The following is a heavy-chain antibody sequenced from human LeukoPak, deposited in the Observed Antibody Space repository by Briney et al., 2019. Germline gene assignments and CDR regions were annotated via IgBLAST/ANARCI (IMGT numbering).Heavy chain of an antibody. CDR3: AREGGSGSFIDY. V-gene: IGHV4-39*07. CDR2: IYYSGST. J-gene: IGHJ4*02. Sequence: SETLTLTCTVSGASIRSSRYYWGWIRQPPGKGLEWIGSIYYSGSTYYNPSLKSRVTISVDTSKNQFSLKLSSVTAADTAVYYCAREGGSGSFIDYWGQGTLVTVSS. CDR1: GASIRSSRYY. D-gene: IGHD1-26*01.